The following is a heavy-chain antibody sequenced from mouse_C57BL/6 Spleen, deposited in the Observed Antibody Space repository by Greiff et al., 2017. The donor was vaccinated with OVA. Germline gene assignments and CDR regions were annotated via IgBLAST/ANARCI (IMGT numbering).Heavy chain of an antibody. Sequence: QVQLQQSGAELVKPGASVKISCKASGYAFSSYWMNWVKQRPGKGLEWIGQIYPGDGDTNYNGKFKGKATLTADKSSSTAYMQLSSLTSEDSAVYFCALYYYGSSWYFDVWGTGTTVTVSS. CDR3: ALYYYGSSWYFDV. J-gene: IGHJ1*03. V-gene: IGHV1-80*01. D-gene: IGHD1-1*01. CDR2: IYPGDGDT. CDR1: GYAFSSYW.